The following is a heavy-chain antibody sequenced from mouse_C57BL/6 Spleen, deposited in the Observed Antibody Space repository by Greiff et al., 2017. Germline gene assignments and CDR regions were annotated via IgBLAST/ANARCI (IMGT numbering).Heavy chain of an antibody. CDR1: GFSLTSYG. V-gene: IGHV2-2*01. Sequence: QVQLKQSGPGLVQPSQSLSITCTASGFSLTSYGVHWVRQSPGKGLEWLGVIWSGGSTDYNAAFISSLSISTDNSKSQVFFKMNSLQSDDTAIYYCASQLLYYYAMDYWGQGTSVTVSS. CDR3: ASQLLYYYAMDY. CDR2: IWSGGST. J-gene: IGHJ4*01. D-gene: IGHD1-1*01.